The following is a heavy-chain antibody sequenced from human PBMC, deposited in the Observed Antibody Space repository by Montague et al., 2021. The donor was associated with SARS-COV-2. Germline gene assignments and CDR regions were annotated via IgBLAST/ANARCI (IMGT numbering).Heavy chain of an antibody. CDR2: IHYIGNT. CDR3: ARLLPDGTVVATDIPFDS. D-gene: IGHD2-21*02. V-gene: IGHV4-39*01. Sequence: SETLSLTCNVSGAFISRSDYYWAWIRQPPGKGLELIGSIHYIGNTYYNPPLESRVTISVDTSENQFSLKLRSVIAADTAVHYCARLLPDGTVVATDIPFDSWGQGTLVTVSS. J-gene: IGHJ4*02. CDR1: GAFISRSDYY.